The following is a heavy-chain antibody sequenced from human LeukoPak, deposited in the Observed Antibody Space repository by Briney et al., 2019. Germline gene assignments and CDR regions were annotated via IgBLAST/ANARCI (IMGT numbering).Heavy chain of an antibody. CDR3: ARLVVPAAPYYYYYYMDV. V-gene: IGHV4-4*02. J-gene: IGHJ6*03. Sequence: SETLSLTCAISGDSFSNSKWWSWVRQPPGKGLEWIGQIYYSGSTNYNPSLKSRVTISVDQSKNHFSLKLSSVTAADTAVYYCARLVVPAAPYYYYYYMDVWGKGTTVTVSS. CDR2: IYYSGST. D-gene: IGHD2-2*01. CDR1: GDSFSNSKW.